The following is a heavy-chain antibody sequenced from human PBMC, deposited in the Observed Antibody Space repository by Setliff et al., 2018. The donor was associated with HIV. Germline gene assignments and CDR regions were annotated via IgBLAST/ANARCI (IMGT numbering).Heavy chain of an antibody. CDR2: IIPIFNTA. Sequence: SVKVSCKASGYTFTSYAISWVRQAPGQGLEWMGGIIPIFNTANYAQKFQGRVTITADESTSTAYMELSSLRSEDTAVYYCARIVRPSYYYYYYMDVWGKGTTVTVSS. D-gene: IGHD3-10*02. J-gene: IGHJ6*03. CDR1: GYTFTSYA. CDR3: ARIVRPSYYYYYYMDV. V-gene: IGHV1-69*13.